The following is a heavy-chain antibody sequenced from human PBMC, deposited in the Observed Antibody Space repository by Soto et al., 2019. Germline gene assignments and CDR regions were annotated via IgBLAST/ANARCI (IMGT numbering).Heavy chain of an antibody. CDR2: IYYSGST. D-gene: IGHD6-19*01. J-gene: IGHJ5*02. Sequence: SETLSVTCTVSGGSISSYYWSWIRQPPGKGLEWIGYIYYSGSTNYNPSLKSRVTISVDTSKNQFSLKLSSVTAADTAVYYCARVYSSGWYERSLDPWGPGTIVTV. CDR3: ARVYSSGWYERSLDP. CDR1: GGSISSYY. V-gene: IGHV4-59*01.